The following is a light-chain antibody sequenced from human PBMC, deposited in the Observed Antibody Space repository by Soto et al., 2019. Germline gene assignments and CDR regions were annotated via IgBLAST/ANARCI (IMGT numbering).Light chain of an antibody. CDR1: SSDVGNYNL. CDR3: CSYAGDITWV. Sequence: QSALTQPASVSGSPGQSITICCTGTSSDVGNYNLVSWYQQHPGRAPKLVIYEVSKWPSGVSNRFSGSKSGDTASLTISGLQAEDEADYYCCSYAGDITWVFGGGTKLTVL. J-gene: IGLJ3*02. CDR2: EVS. V-gene: IGLV2-23*02.